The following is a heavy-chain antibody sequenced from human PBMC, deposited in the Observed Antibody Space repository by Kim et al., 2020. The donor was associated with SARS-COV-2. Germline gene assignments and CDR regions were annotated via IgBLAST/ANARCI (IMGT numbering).Heavy chain of an antibody. CDR1: GGTFSSYA. J-gene: IGHJ3*02. V-gene: IGHV1-69*13. CDR2: IIPIFGTA. CDR3: ARDRGYLLFDWLLDDAFDI. D-gene: IGHD3-9*01. Sequence: SVKVSCKASGGTFSSYAISWVRQAPGQGLEWMGGIIPIFGTANYAQKFQGRVTITAYESTSTAYMELSSLRSEDTAVYYCARDRGYLLFDWLLDDAFDIWGQGTMVTVSS.